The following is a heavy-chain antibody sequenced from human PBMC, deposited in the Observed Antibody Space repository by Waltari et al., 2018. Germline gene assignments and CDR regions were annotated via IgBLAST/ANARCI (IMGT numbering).Heavy chain of an antibody. CDR1: GGSISSSNW. CDR3: ARVILGATDDYSYAMDV. Sequence: QVQLQESGPGLVKPSGTLSLTCVVSGGSISSSNWWTWVRQPPGKGLEWIGEIDHNGNHNDNPSLKGRVTISVDKSKNQFSLKLRSVTAADTAVYYCARVILGATDDYSYAMDVWGQGITVTVSS. CDR2: IDHNGNH. J-gene: IGHJ6*02. D-gene: IGHD1-26*01. V-gene: IGHV4-4*02.